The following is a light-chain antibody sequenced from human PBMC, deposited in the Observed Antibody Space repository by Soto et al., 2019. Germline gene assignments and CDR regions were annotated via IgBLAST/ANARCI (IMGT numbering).Light chain of an antibody. J-gene: IGLJ1*01. V-gene: IGLV2-23*01. Sequence: QSALTQPASVSGSPGQSITISCTGTSSDVGGYDFVSWYQHHPGKAPRLMIYEGSKRPSGVSNRFSGSKSGNTASLTISGLQAEDEADYYCCSYAGSSTYVFGTGTKLTVL. CDR2: EGS. CDR3: CSYAGSSTYV. CDR1: SSDVGGYDF.